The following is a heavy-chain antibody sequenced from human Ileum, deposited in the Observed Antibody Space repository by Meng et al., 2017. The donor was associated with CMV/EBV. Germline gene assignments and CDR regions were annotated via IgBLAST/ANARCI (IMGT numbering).Heavy chain of an antibody. CDR2: INPNNGDT. V-gene: IGHV1-2*02. CDR3: ARGANYASYRVDY. Sequence: QSGAHVHPPGATLKVPCYASGSTFNSYYLPGVRQAPGQGLEWMGWINPNNGDTNYEQKFKGGVTMTRDTSINTAYMEVTSADTAVYYCARGANYASYRVDYWGQGTLVTVSS. CDR1: GSTFNSYY. D-gene: IGHD1-7*01. J-gene: IGHJ4*02.